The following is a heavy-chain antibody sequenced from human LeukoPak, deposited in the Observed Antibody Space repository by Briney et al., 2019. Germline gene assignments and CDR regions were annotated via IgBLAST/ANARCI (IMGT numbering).Heavy chain of an antibody. CDR1: GFTFSSYS. Sequence: GGSLRLSCAASGFTFSSYSMNWVRQAPGKGLEWVSSICSSSSYIYYADSVKGRFTISRDNAKNSLYLQMNSLRAEDTAVYYCARTVYCSGGSCYSVDAIGWFDPWGQGTLVTVSS. CDR3: ARTVYCSGGSCYSVDAIGWFDP. J-gene: IGHJ5*02. CDR2: ICSSSSYI. D-gene: IGHD2-15*01. V-gene: IGHV3-21*01.